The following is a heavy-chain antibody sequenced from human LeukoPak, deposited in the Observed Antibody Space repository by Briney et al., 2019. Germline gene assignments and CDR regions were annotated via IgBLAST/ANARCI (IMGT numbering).Heavy chain of an antibody. J-gene: IGHJ4*01. D-gene: IGHD5-18*01. CDR2: NIPIFGTA. CDR1: GGTFSSYA. CDR3: AGGVRGYPYGYHY. Sequence: ASVKVSCKASGGTFSSYAISWVRQAPGQGLEWMGGNIPIFGTANYAQKFQGRVTMTADESTSTAYMGRSSLRSEDPAVYYCAGGVRGYPYGYHYWGHGTLVTVSS. V-gene: IGHV1-69*13.